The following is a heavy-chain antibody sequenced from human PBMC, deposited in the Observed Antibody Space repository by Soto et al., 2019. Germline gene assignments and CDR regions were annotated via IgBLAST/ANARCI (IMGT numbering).Heavy chain of an antibody. Sequence: QEKLVESGGGVVQPGTSLRLSCAVSGFSFTKYGFYWVRQPPGKGPEYVAFIWHDGSQTYYADSVKGRFSISRDSSKNTVFLEMNSLRDEDTAVFYCARDWWHLDYCGGGGGCVGDLWGQGTMVTVSS. CDR3: ARDWWHLDYCGGGGGCVGDL. V-gene: IGHV3-33*01. J-gene: IGHJ5*02. CDR1: GFSFTKYG. CDR2: IWHDGSQT. D-gene: IGHD2-21*01.